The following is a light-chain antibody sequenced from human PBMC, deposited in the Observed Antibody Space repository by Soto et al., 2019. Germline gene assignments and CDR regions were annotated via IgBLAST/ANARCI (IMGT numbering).Light chain of an antibody. J-gene: IGLJ2*01. CDR2: DVN. CDR1: SSDVDDYNF. V-gene: IGLV2-14*01. CDR3: TSYTSSSTVV. Sequence: QSALTQPASVSGSPGQSLTISCTGTSSDVDDYNFVSWYQQHPGKAPKLMIYDVNNRPSGVSNRFSGSKSANTASLTISGLQAEDEADYYCTSYTSSSTVVFGGGTKVTVL.